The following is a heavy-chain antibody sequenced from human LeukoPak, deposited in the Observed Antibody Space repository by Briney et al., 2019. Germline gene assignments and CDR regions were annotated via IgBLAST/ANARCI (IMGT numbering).Heavy chain of an antibody. CDR1: GYTFTGYY. Sequence: SVKVSCKASGYTFTGYYMHWVRQAPGQGPEWMGWLNPNSGATYYAQKFHGRVTLTRDTSISTAYLEMDNLRSDDTAVYFCAKGAYERAWLDPWGQGTLVIVSS. D-gene: IGHD2-21*01. CDR3: AKGAYERAWLDP. V-gene: IGHV1-2*02. J-gene: IGHJ5*02. CDR2: LNPNSGAT.